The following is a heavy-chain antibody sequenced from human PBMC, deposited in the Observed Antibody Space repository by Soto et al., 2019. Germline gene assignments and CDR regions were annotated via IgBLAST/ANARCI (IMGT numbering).Heavy chain of an antibody. CDR3: ARGGSSSDHGMDV. D-gene: IGHD6-6*01. CDR1: GFSFSTYS. V-gene: IGHV3-48*02. J-gene: IGHJ6*02. CDR2: ISSRSYTI. Sequence: EVQLVESGGGLVQPGGSLRLSCAASGFSFSTYSMNGVRQAPGKGLEWVSYISSRSYTIYYVDSVKGRFTISRDNAKNSLYLQMNSLRDEDTAVYYCARGGSSSDHGMDVWGQGTTVTVSS.